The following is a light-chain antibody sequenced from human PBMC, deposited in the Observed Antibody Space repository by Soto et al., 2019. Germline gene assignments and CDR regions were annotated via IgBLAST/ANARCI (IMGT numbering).Light chain of an antibody. CDR2: EVS. Sequence: QSALTQPASVSGSPGQSITISCTGTSSDVGGYNYVSWYQQHPGKAPKLMIYEVSNRPSGVSNRFSASKSGNTASLTISGLQAEDEADYHCSSYSGSTAFYVFGTGTKLTVL. V-gene: IGLV2-14*01. CDR1: SSDVGGYNY. J-gene: IGLJ1*01. CDR3: SSYSGSTAFYV.